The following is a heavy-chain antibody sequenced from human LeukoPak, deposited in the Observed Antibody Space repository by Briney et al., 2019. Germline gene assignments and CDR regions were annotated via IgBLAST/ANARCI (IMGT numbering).Heavy chain of an antibody. Sequence: SETLSLTCTVSGGSISSYYWSWIRQPPGKGLEWIGYIYYSGSTNYNPSLKSRVTISVDTSKNQFSLKLSSVTAADTAVYYCARDRVLLWFGESDPDAFDIWGQGTMVTVSS. J-gene: IGHJ3*02. D-gene: IGHD3-10*01. CDR3: ARDRVLLWFGESDPDAFDI. CDR1: GGSISSYY. CDR2: IYYSGST. V-gene: IGHV4-59*12.